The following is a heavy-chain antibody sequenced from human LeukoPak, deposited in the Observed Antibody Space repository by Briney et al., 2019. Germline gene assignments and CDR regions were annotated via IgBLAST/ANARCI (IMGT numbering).Heavy chain of an antibody. CDR1: GGTFSSYA. CDR3: ARDFSRYYYMDV. J-gene: IGHJ6*03. V-gene: IGHV1-69*06. Sequence: ASVKVSCKASGGTFSSYAISWVRQAPGQRLEWMGRIIPIFGTANYAQKFQGRVTITADKSTSTAYMELSSLRSEDTAVYYCARDFSRYYYMDVWGKGTTVTVSS. D-gene: IGHD3-3*01. CDR2: IIPIFGTA.